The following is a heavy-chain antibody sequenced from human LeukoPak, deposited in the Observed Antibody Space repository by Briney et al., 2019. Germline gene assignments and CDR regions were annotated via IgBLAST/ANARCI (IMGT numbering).Heavy chain of an antibody. J-gene: IGHJ4*02. Sequence: GESLKIFRRGFGYSFTSYWIGWVRQMPGKGLEGRGRIYPGDSDTRYRPSLQAQLHTQAHKSIRHPYLQWSSLKASDTAMYYCARHVTYYYDSSGYYPDYWGQGTLVTVPS. CDR2: IYPGDSDT. CDR3: ARHVTYYYDSSGYYPDY. CDR1: GYSFTSYW. V-gene: IGHV5-51*01. D-gene: IGHD3-22*01.